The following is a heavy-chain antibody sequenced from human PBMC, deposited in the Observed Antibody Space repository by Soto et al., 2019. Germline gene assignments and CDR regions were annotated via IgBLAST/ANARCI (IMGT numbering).Heavy chain of an antibody. CDR3: ARSLVPYYYYYMDV. J-gene: IGHJ6*03. CDR2: IYPGDSDT. V-gene: IGHV5-51*01. CDR1: GYSFTSYW. Sequence: PGESLKISCKGSGYSFTSYWIGWVRQMPGKGLEWMGIIYPGDSDTRYSPYFQGQVTISADKSISNAYLQWSSLKASVTAMYYCARSLVPYYYYYMDVWGKGTTVTVSS. D-gene: IGHD6-13*01.